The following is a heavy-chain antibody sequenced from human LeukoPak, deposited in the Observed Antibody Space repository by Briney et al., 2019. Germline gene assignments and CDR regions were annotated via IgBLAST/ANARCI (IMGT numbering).Heavy chain of an antibody. V-gene: IGHV4-34*12. CDR3: ARSIAAADSSGYYYYMDV. Sequence: SETLSLTCAVYGGSFSGYYWTWIRQPPGKGLEWIGEIIHSGSTNYNPSLKSRVTISVDTSKNQFSLKLSSVTAADTAVYYCARSIAAADSSGYYYYMDVWGKGTTVTVSS. D-gene: IGHD6-13*01. CDR2: IIHSGST. J-gene: IGHJ6*03. CDR1: GGSFSGYY.